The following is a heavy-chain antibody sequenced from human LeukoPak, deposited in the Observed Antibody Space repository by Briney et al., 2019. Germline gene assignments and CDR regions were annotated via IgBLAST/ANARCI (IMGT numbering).Heavy chain of an antibody. D-gene: IGHD1-26*01. J-gene: IGHJ6*03. CDR3: AKGSFGATYPFYMDV. V-gene: IGHV3-23*01. CDR1: GFTFSSYA. Sequence: PGGSLRLSCAASGFTFSSYAMSWVRQAPGKGLEWVSAISGSGGSTYYADSVKGRFTISRDNSKNTLYLQMNGLRAEDTAVYYCAKGSFGATYPFYMDVWGKGTTVTVSS. CDR2: ISGSGGST.